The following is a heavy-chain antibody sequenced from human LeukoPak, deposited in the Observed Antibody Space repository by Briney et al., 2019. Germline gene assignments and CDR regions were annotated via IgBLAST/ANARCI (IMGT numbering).Heavy chain of an antibody. CDR1: GGSISSSSYY. CDR2: IYYSGST. CDR3: ARYLSSGYYRYFDY. Sequence: SETLSLTCTVSGGSISSSSYYWGWIRQPPGKGLEWIGNIYYSGSTYYNPSLKSRVTISVDTSKNQFSLKLSSVTAADTAVYYCARYLSSGYYRYFDYWGQGTLVTVSS. D-gene: IGHD3-22*01. V-gene: IGHV4-39*07. J-gene: IGHJ4*02.